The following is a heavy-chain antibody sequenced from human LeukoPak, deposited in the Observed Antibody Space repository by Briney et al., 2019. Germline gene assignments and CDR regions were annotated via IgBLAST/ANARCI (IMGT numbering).Heavy chain of an antibody. CDR3: ARDSSLRGVIGN. CDR2: IKPNSGAT. CDR1: GYTFTVQY. Sequence: ASVKVSCKASGYTFTVQYIHWLRQAPGQGLEWIGLIKPNSGATNYAQQYQGRVTMTRDTSISTAYMELSRLRSDDTAVYFCARDSSLRGVIGNWGQGTLVTVSS. V-gene: IGHV1-2*02. J-gene: IGHJ4*02. D-gene: IGHD3-10*01.